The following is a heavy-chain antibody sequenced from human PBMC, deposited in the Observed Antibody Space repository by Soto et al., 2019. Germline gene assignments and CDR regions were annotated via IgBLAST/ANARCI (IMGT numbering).Heavy chain of an antibody. Sequence: SETLSLTCAVSGDFLSESYWPWIRHPPGKGLEWIGEINHVGGTNYNPSLKSRVTMSVDTSQNQFSLRLISLTAADTAMYFCVRIRYQLPSSVLWLDPWGQGTPVTVSS. J-gene: IGHJ5*02. CDR2: INHVGGT. V-gene: IGHV4-34*01. D-gene: IGHD3-16*01. CDR1: GDFLSESY. CDR3: VRIRYQLPSSVLWLDP.